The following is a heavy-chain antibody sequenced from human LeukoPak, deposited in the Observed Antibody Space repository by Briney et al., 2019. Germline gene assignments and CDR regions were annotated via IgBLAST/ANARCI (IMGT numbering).Heavy chain of an antibody. D-gene: IGHD3-22*01. CDR1: GDSISSYY. Sequence: PSETLSLTCTVSGDSISSYYWSWIRQPAGKGLEWIGRIYSSGSTNYNPSLKSRVTMSVDTPKNQFSLKLRSVTAADTAVYYCAREVRSSGYSLEYWGQGTLVSVSS. J-gene: IGHJ4*02. CDR3: AREVRSSGYSLEY. V-gene: IGHV4-4*07. CDR2: IYSSGST.